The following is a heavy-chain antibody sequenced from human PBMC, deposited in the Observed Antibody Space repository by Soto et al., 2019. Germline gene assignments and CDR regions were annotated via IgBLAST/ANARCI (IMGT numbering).Heavy chain of an antibody. J-gene: IGHJ6*02. V-gene: IGHV3-53*04. CDR1: GFSVSRNY. CDR2: IHGGGNT. D-gene: IGHD5-12*01. CDR3: ARDPFGGHDLDMDV. Sequence: EVQLVESGGDLVQRGGSLRLSCAASGFSVSRNYMNWVRQAPGRGLEWVSIIHGGGNTNYAASVQGRFTMSRDNAKNTLSLQMNNLTSEDTAVYFCARDPFGGHDLDMDVWGQGTAVSVSS.